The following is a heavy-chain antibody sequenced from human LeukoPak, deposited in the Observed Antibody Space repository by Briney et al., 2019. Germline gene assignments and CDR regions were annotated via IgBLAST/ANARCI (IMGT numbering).Heavy chain of an antibody. CDR3: ARALTTLYYYYYMDV. D-gene: IGHD4/OR15-4a*01. J-gene: IGHJ6*03. V-gene: IGHV1-18*01. Sequence: ASVKVSCKASGYTFTSYGISWVRQAPGQGLEWMGWISAYNGNTNYAQKLQGRVTMTTDTSTSTVYMELRSLRSDDTAVYYCARALTTLYYYYYMDVWGKGTTVTVSS. CDR2: ISAYNGNT. CDR1: GYTFTSYG.